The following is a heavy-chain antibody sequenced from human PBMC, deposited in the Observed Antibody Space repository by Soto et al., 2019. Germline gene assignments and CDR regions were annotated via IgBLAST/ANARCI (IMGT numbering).Heavy chain of an antibody. CDR2: INPNSGDT. CDR3: ARESNIVVVPAAINAFDS. CDR1: GDTFTGDY. Sequence: ASVKVACKTSGDTFTGDYMHWVRQAPGQGLEWMGWINPNSGDTNYAQKFQGRVTMAGDTSISTAYMELSRLRSDHTAVYYCARESNIVVVPAAINAFDSWG. D-gene: IGHD2-2*02. V-gene: IGHV1-2*02. J-gene: IGHJ3*02.